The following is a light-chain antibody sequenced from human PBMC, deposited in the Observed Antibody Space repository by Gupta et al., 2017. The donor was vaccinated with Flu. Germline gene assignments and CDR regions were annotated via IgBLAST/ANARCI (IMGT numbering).Light chain of an antibody. CDR1: NSNIGNNY. J-gene: IGLJ3*02. V-gene: IGLV1-47*01. CDR2: RSN. Sequence: RVTISCSGGNSNIGNNYVYWYQQLPGAAPKLLIYRSNQRPSGVPDRFSGSKSGTSASLDITGLQSGDEADYYWAAWDDSLDGGVFGGGTKLTVL. CDR3: AAWDDSLDGGV.